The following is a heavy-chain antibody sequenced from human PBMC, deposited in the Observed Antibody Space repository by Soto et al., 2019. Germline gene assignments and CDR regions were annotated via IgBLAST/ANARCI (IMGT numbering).Heavy chain of an antibody. Sequence: LRLSCAASGFTFSSYAMSWVRQAPGKGLEWVAAISGSGGSTYYADSVKGRFTISRDNSKNTLYLQMNSLRAEDTAVYYCAKDHRYQYDSSGSGGRGNVVTVSA. D-gene: IGHD3-22*01. CDR2: ISGSGGST. CDR1: GFTFSSYA. CDR3: AKDHRYQYDSSGS. J-gene: IGHJ5*01. V-gene: IGHV3-23*01.